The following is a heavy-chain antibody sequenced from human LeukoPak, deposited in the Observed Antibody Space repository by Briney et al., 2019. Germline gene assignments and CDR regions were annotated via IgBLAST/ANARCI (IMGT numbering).Heavy chain of an antibody. CDR2: ISYSGST. Sequence: SETLSLTCTVSGGSISSYYWSWIRQPPGKGLEWIGYISYSGSTNYNPSLKSRVTISVDKSKNQFSLKLSSVTAADTAVYYCARGLWFGEFHYGMDVWGQGTTVTVSS. J-gene: IGHJ6*02. V-gene: IGHV4-59*12. CDR3: ARGLWFGEFHYGMDV. CDR1: GGSISSYY. D-gene: IGHD3-10*01.